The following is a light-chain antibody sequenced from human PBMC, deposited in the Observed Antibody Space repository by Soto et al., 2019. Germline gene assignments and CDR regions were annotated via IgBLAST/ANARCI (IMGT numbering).Light chain of an antibody. CDR1: SSDIGGYNY. V-gene: IGLV2-14*01. CDR3: SSYTTSSTLVV. CDR2: DNT. Sequence: QSVLTQSASVSGSPGQSFTISGTGNSSDIGGYNYVSWYQQHPGKAPKLMIYDNTKRPSGVSNRFSGSKSGTAASLTISGLQADDDADYYRSSYTTSSTLVVFGAGTQLTVL. J-gene: IGLJ2*01.